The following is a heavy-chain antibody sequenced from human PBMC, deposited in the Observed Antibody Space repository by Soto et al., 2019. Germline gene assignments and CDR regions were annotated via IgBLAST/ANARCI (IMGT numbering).Heavy chain of an antibody. J-gene: IGHJ4*02. Sequence: QVQLVQSGAEMKKPGSSVKVSCQYSGGTFNTYAMNWVRQAPGQGPAWMGDSSPMFGAANYAPKFQSRVTITADESMGTSYMQLSSLTSEDTALYFCALECQVPSPECVYWGQGTLVTVSS. D-gene: IGHD3-3*01. CDR1: GGTFNTYA. V-gene: IGHV1-69*19. CDR2: SSPMFGAA. CDR3: ALECQVPSPECVY.